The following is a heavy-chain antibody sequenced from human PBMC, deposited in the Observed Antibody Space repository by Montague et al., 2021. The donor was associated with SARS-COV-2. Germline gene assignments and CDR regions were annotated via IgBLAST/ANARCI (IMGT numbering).Heavy chain of an antibody. Sequence: SETLSLTCTVSGGSISSYYWSWIRQPPGMGLEWIGYIYYSGSTNYNPSLKSRVTISVDTSKNQFSLKLSSVTAADTAVYYCASQVPGFWCGIDYWGQGTLVTVSS. CDR2: IYYSGST. J-gene: IGHJ4*02. D-gene: IGHD3-3*01. CDR3: ASQVPGFWCGIDY. CDR1: GGSISSYY. V-gene: IGHV4-59*01.